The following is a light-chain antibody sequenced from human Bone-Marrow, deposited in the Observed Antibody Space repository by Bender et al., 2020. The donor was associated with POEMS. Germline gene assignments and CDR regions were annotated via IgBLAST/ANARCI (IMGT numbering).Light chain of an antibody. CDR3: YSSAGLTYSPTGVNVV. Sequence: QSVLTQPPSASGTPGQRVTISCSGGSSNIGAHAVNWYQHLPGTAPKLLIYSSHRRPSGVPGRFSGSRSGNTASLTVSGLQSEDEADYYCYSSAGLTYSPTGVNVVFGGGTKLTVL. CDR2: SSH. V-gene: IGLV1-44*01. CDR1: SSNIGAHA. J-gene: IGLJ3*02.